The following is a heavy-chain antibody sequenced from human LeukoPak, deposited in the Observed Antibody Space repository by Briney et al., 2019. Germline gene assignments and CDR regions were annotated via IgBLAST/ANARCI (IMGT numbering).Heavy chain of an antibody. CDR2: ISYDGSYK. J-gene: IGHJ4*02. Sequence: QPGGSLRLSCAASGFSFSSYAMHWVRQAPGKGLGWVALISYDGSYKYYADSVKGRFTISRDNSKNTLYLQMNSQRAEDTAVYYCAREEYYTDSSGYYPVYYFDYWGQGTLVTVSS. CDR3: AREEYYTDSSGYYPVYYFDY. D-gene: IGHD3-22*01. CDR1: GFSFSSYA. V-gene: IGHV3-30*04.